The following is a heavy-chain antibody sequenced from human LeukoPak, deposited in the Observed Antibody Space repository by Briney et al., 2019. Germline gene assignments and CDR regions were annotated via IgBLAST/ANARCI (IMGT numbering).Heavy chain of an antibody. Sequence: ASVKVSCKASGYTFTGYYMHWVRQAPGQGLEWMGWINPNSSGTNYAQKFQGRVTVTRDTSISTAYMELSRLRSDDTAVYYCARGTLIGYCSGGSCYGYFDYWGQGTLVTVSS. D-gene: IGHD2-15*01. J-gene: IGHJ4*02. V-gene: IGHV1-2*02. CDR1: GYTFTGYY. CDR3: ARGTLIGYCSGGSCYGYFDY. CDR2: INPNSSGT.